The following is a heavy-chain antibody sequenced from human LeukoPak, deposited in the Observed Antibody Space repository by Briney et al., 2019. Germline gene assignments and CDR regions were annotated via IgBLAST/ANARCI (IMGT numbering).Heavy chain of an antibody. J-gene: IGHJ4*02. CDR3: AKGRYSNVRLDY. CDR1: GFTFSSYG. V-gene: IGHV3-30*02. D-gene: IGHD4-11*01. Sequence: PGGSLRLSCAASGFTFSSYGMHWVCQAPGKGLEWVAFIRYDGSNKYYADSVKGRFTISRDNSKNTLYLQMNSLRAEDTAVYYCAKGRYSNVRLDYWGQGTLVTVSS. CDR2: IRYDGSNK.